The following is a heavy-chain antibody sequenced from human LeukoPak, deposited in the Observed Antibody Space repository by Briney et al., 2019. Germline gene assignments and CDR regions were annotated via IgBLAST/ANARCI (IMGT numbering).Heavy chain of an antibody. J-gene: IGHJ4*02. CDR3: ARNYGGYDGTDY. V-gene: IGHV3-20*04. CDR1: GFTFDDYS. Sequence: GGSLRLSCAASGFTFDDYSMSWVRQAPGKGLEWVSGINWSGGSTGYADSVKGRFTISRDSAKSSLYLQMNSLGAEDTALYYCARNYGGYDGTDYWGQGALVTVSS. D-gene: IGHD5-12*01. CDR2: INWSGGST.